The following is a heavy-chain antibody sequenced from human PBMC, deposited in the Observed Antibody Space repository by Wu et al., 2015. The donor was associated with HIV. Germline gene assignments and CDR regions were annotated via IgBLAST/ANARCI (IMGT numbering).Heavy chain of an antibody. J-gene: IGHJ2*01. D-gene: IGHD3-22*01. Sequence: QVQLVRSGAEVKKPGASVKVSCKASGYTFTSYGISWVRQAPGQGLEWMGWINAYNGNTNYAQKLQGGVTMTTDTSTSTAYMELRSLRSDDTAVYYCARAAYYYDSSQRYWYFDLWGRGTWSLSPQ. CDR3: ARAAYYYDSSQRYWYFDL. V-gene: IGHV1-18*01. CDR1: GYTFTSYG. CDR2: INAYNGNT.